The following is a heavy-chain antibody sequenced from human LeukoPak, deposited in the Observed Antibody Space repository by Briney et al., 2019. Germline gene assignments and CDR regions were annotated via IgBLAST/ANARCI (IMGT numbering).Heavy chain of an antibody. J-gene: IGHJ5*02. Sequence: GAAVKVSCKVSGYTLTQLSMHGVRQAPGRGRDGMGVFGPEEGETIYAQKFQGRVTMTEDTSTDTAYMELSSLRSEETAVYYCATDRQLRGLPEAGFDPWGQGTLVTVSS. D-gene: IGHD4-17*01. CDR2: FGPEEGET. CDR3: ATDRQLRGLPEAGFDP. CDR1: GYTLTQLS. V-gene: IGHV1-24*01.